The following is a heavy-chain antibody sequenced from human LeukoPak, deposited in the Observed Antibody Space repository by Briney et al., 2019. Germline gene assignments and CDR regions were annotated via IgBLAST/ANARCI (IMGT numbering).Heavy chain of an antibody. CDR2: INNDGSSA. CDR1: GFTFSSYS. J-gene: IGHJ4*02. Sequence: GGSLRLSCAASGFTFSSYSMNWVRQAPGKGLVWVSYINNDGSSATYADSVRGRFTISRDSAKNTVYLQMNSLRAEDSAVYYCARGGDGAIDYWGQGTLVTVSS. V-gene: IGHV3-74*01. D-gene: IGHD4-17*01. CDR3: ARGGDGAIDY.